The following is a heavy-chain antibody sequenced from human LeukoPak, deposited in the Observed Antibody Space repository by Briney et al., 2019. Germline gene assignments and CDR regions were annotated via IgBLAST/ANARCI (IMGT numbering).Heavy chain of an antibody. V-gene: IGHV4-4*07. D-gene: IGHD6-19*01. Sequence: SETLSLTCTVSGGSISSYYWSWIRQPAGKGLEWIGRIYTSGSTNYNPSLKSRVTMSVDTSKNQFSLKLSSVTAADTAVYYCARDYRQWPVLGGWFDPWGQGTLVTVSS. CDR3: ARDYRQWPVLGGWFDP. CDR2: IYTSGST. CDR1: GGSISSYY. J-gene: IGHJ5*02.